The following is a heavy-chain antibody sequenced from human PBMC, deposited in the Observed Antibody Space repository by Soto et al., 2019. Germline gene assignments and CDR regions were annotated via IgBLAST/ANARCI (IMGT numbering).Heavy chain of an antibody. Sequence: LSLTCTVSGGSISSSSYHWGWIRQPPGKGLEWIGSIYYSGSTYYNPSLKSRVTISVDTSKNQFSLKLSSVTAADTAVYYCARPAFSSSSGYFDYWGQGTLVTVSS. CDR2: IYYSGST. J-gene: IGHJ4*02. D-gene: IGHD6-6*01. V-gene: IGHV4-39*01. CDR3: ARPAFSSSSGYFDY. CDR1: GGSISSSSYH.